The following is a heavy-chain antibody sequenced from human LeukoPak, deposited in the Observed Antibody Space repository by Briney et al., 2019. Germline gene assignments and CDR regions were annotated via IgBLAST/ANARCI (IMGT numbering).Heavy chain of an antibody. CDR2: IYYSGST. CDR1: GGSISSYY. D-gene: IGHD4-17*01. CDR3: ARTVTTVVFDY. V-gene: IGHV4-59*01. Sequence: SETLSLTCTVSGGSISSYYWSWIRQPPGKGLEWIGYIYYSGSTNYNPSLKSRVTISVDTSKNQFSLKLSSVTAADTAVYYRARTVTTVVFDYWGQGTLVTVSS. J-gene: IGHJ4*02.